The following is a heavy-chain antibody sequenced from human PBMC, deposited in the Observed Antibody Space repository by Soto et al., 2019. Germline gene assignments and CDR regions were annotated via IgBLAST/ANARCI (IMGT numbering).Heavy chain of an antibody. V-gene: IGHV1-8*01. CDR1: GYTFTSYD. D-gene: IGHD2-15*01. Sequence: ASVKVSCKASGYTFTSYDINWVRQATGQGLEWMGWMNPNSGNTGYAQKFQGRVTMTRNTSISTAYMELSSLRSEDTAVYYCARARKSGHNNWFDPWGQGTLVTVSS. J-gene: IGHJ5*02. CDR2: MNPNSGNT. CDR3: ARARKSGHNNWFDP.